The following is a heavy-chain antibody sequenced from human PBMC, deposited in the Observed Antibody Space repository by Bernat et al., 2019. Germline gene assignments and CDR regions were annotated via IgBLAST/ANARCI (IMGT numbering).Heavy chain of an antibody. CDR3: AREGGGGVPAATKDYYYYYMDV. Sequence: QVQLVQSGAEVKKPGASVKVSCKASGYTFTSYGISWVRQAPGQGLEWMGWISAYNGNTNYAQKLQGRVTMTTDTSTSTAYMELRSLRSDDTAVYYCAREGGGGVPAATKDYYYYYMDVWGKGTTVNVSS. J-gene: IGHJ6*03. CDR1: GYTFTSYG. V-gene: IGHV1-18*04. D-gene: IGHD2-2*01. CDR2: ISAYNGNT.